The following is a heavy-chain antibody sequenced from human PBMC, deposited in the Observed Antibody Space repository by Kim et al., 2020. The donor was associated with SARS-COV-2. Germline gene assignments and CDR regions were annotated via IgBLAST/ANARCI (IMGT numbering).Heavy chain of an antibody. CDR3: ARRNGP. V-gene: IGHV4-38-2*02. CDR1: GYSISSGYY. D-gene: IGHD2-8*01. J-gene: IGHJ5*02. CDR2: IYHSGST. Sequence: SETLSLTCTVSGYSISSGYYWGWIRQPPGKGLEWIGSIYHSGSTYYNPSLKSRVTISVDTSKNQFSLKLSSVTAADTAVYYCARRNGPWGQGTLVTVSS.